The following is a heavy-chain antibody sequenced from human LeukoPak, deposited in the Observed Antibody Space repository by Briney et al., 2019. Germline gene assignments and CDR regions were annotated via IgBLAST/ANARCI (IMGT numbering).Heavy chain of an antibody. J-gene: IGHJ4*02. CDR1: GYTFTTYD. CDR3: ARSTMGARRKYDY. CDR2: LNPNSGNT. V-gene: IGHV1-8*01. D-gene: IGHD1-26*01. Sequence: ASVKVSCKASGYTFTTYDVNWVRQAPGQGLGWMGWLNPNSGNTGYVQKFQGRVTMTMNTSISTAYMELTSLTSEDTAVYYCARSTMGARRKYDYWGQGTLVTVS.